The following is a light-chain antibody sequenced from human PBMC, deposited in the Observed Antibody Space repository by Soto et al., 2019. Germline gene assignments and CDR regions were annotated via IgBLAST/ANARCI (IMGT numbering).Light chain of an antibody. CDR2: AVS. CDR3: ISYTDRQSYL. V-gene: IGLV2-14*03. CDR1: SSDIGSYDH. J-gene: IGLJ1*01. Sequence: QSVLTQPASVSGSPGQSITISCSGTSSDIGSYDHVAWYQQFPGKSPKLIIYAVSDRRSGVSDRFSGSKSGISASLTISGLQTEDEADYYCISYTDRQSYLFGTGTKVTVL.